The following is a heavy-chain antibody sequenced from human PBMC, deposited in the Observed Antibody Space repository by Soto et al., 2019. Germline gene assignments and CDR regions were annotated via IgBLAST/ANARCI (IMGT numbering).Heavy chain of an antibody. J-gene: IGHJ3*02. V-gene: IGHV4-39*01. CDR1: GGSISSSSYY. D-gene: IGHD2-15*01. CDR2: IYYSGST. CDR3: ARRGDIVVVVAATAFDI. Sequence: PSETLSLTCTVSGGSISSSSYYWGWIRQPPGKGLEWIGSIYYSGSTYYNPSLKSRVTISVDTSKNQFSLKLSSVTAADTAVYYCARRGDIVVVVAATAFDIWGQGTMVTV.